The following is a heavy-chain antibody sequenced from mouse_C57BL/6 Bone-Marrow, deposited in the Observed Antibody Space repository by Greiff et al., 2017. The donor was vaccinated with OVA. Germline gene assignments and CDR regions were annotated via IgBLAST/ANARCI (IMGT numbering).Heavy chain of an antibody. J-gene: IGHJ1*03. D-gene: IGHD2-3*01. V-gene: IGHV1-74*01. CDR3: AIPDGYYWYFDV. CDR2: IHPSDSDT. CDR1: GYTFTSYW. Sequence: VQLQQPGAELVKPGASVKVSCKASGYTFTSYWMHWVKQRPGQGLEWIVRIHPSDSDTNYNQKFKGKATLTVDKSSSTADMQLSSLTSEDSAVYYCAIPDGYYWYFDVWGTGTTVTVSS.